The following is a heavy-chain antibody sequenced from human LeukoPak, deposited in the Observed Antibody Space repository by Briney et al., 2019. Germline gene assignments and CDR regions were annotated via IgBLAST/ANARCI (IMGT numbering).Heavy chain of an antibody. CDR1: GFTVSSNY. D-gene: IGHD6-19*01. V-gene: IGHV3-7*01. CDR2: IKQDSSAT. CDR3: ARWSYSSGWFIDY. Sequence: GGSLRLSCAASGFTVSSNYMSWVRQAPGKGLEWVANIKQDSSATAYVDSVKGRFTISRDNAKNSLYLQMNSLRPEDTAVYYCARWSYSSGWFIDYWGQGTLVTVSS. J-gene: IGHJ4*02.